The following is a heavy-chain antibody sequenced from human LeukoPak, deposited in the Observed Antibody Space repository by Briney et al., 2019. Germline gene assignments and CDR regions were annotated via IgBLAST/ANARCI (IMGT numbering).Heavy chain of an antibody. Sequence: ASVKVSCKASGYTFTSYYMHWVRQAPGQGLEWMGIINPSGGSTSYAQKFQGRVTMTRDTSTNTAYMELRSLTSDDTAVYYCARGGGVADPWGQGTLVIVSS. D-gene: IGHD3-16*01. V-gene: IGHV1-46*01. CDR3: ARGGGVADP. CDR1: GYTFTSYY. CDR2: INPSGGST. J-gene: IGHJ5*02.